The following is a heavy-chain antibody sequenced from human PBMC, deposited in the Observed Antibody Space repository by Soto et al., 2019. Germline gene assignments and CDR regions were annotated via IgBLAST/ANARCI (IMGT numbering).Heavy chain of an antibody. Sequence: ASVKVSFKTSGYTFTHYALHWVRQAPGQGLEWMGWINTGNGKTKYSQNFQGRLTITRDTSATTLYMELSSLRSEDTTVYYCVRFSGIPVWGQGTLVTVSS. D-gene: IGHD1-1*01. CDR3: VRFSGIPV. CDR1: GYTFTHYA. CDR2: INTGNGKT. J-gene: IGHJ4*02. V-gene: IGHV1-3*04.